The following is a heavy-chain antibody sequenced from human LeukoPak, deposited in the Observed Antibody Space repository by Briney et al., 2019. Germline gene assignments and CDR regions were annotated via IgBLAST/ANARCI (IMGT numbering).Heavy chain of an antibody. Sequence: GASVKVSCKASGYTFTGYYMHWVRQAPGQGLEWMGWINPNSGGTSYAQKFQGRVTMTRDTSISTAYMELSRLRSDDTAVYYCARVRDDDAFDIWGQGTMVTVSS. V-gene: IGHV1-2*02. CDR3: ARVRDDDAFDI. J-gene: IGHJ3*02. CDR1: GYTFTGYY. CDR2: INPNSGGT.